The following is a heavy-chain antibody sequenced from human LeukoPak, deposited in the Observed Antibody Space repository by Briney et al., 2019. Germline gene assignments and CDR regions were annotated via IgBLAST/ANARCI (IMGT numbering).Heavy chain of an antibody. CDR3: ARGLLRYYDFWSGYYTGWFDP. V-gene: IGHV1-18*01. CDR2: ISAYNGNT. CDR1: GYTFTSYG. Sequence: ASVKVSCKASGYTFTSYGISWVRQAPGQGLEWMGWISAYNGNTNYAQKLQGRVTMTTDTSTSTAYMELRSLRSDDTAVYYCARGLLRYYDFWSGYYTGWFDPWGQGTLVTVSS. D-gene: IGHD3-3*01. J-gene: IGHJ5*02.